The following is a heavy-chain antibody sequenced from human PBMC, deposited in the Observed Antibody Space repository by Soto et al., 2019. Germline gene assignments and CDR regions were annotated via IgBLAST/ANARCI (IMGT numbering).Heavy chain of an antibody. J-gene: IGHJ4*02. Sequence: GGSLRLSCAASGLTFSSYGMHWVRQAPGRGLEWVAGISYDGRNKYYVDSVKGRFTISRDNSKNTLDLQMNSLRVEDTAVFYCAQDTYYHDTSGYYIFDYWSQGALVIGSS. D-gene: IGHD3-22*01. CDR1: GLTFSSYG. V-gene: IGHV3-30*18. CDR2: ISYDGRNK. CDR3: AQDTYYHDTSGYYIFDY.